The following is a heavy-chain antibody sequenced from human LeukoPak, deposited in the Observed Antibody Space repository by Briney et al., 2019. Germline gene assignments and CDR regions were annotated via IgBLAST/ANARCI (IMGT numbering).Heavy chain of an antibody. V-gene: IGHV1-2*02. CDR1: GYTFTGYY. J-gene: IGHJ3*02. CDR3: AAVKTYYYDTSGYYFPLNAFDI. Sequence: ASVKVSCKASGYTFTGYYMHWVRQAPGQGLEWMGWITTNSGGTNYAQKFQGRVTMTRDTSISTAYMELSRLRSDDTAVYYCAAVKTYYYDTSGYYFPLNAFDIWGQGTMVTVSS. CDR2: ITTNSGGT. D-gene: IGHD3-22*01.